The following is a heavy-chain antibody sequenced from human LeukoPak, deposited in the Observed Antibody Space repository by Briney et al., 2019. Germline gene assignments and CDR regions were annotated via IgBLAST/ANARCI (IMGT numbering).Heavy chain of an antibody. CDR1: GGSIISYY. CDR2: IYYSGNT. CDR3: ARGSLTGRTGYDFLS. J-gene: IGHJ4*02. V-gene: IGHV4-59*01. Sequence: SETLSLTCTVSGGSIISYYWSRIRQPPGKGLEWIGCIYYSGNTNYNPSLKSRVTISLDTSRNQFSLKLSSVTAADTAVYYCARGSLTGRTGYDFLSWGQGTLVTVSS. D-gene: IGHD3-9*01.